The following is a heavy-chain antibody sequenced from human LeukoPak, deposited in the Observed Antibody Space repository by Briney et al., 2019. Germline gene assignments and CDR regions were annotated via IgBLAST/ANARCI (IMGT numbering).Heavy chain of an antibody. Sequence: PGGSLRLSCAGSGFYSNDYARYAMSWVRQAPGKGLEWVSAISGTADTTKYADSVKGRFTISRDNSKNTLYLQMNSLRAEDTAVYYCAKDSDKLGGYYYYYMDVWGKGTTVTVSS. CDR2: ISGTADTT. CDR3: AKDSDKLGGYYYYYMDV. J-gene: IGHJ6*03. V-gene: IGHV3-23*01. CDR1: GFYSNDYARYA. D-gene: IGHD3-10*01.